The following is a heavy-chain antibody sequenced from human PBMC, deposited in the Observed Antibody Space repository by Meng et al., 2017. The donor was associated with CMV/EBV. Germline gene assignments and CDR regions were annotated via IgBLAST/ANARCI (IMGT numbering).Heavy chain of an antibody. CDR2: INHSGST. D-gene: IGHD6-13*01. CDR3: ARGRGSWYFVDY. V-gene: IGHV4-39*07. Sequence: NESCPTLVNPTPTLTLTCTFSGFSLSTSGVGVGWIRQPPGKGLEWIGEINHSGSTNYNPSLKSRVTISVDTSKNQFSLKLSSVTAADTAVYYCARGRGSWYFVDYWGQGTLVTVSS. J-gene: IGHJ4*02. CDR1: GFSLSTSGVG.